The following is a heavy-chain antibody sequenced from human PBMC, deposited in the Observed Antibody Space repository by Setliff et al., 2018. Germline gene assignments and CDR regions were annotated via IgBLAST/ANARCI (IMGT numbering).Heavy chain of an antibody. CDR1: GGSISSGPYY. Sequence: LSLTCTVSGGSISSGPYYWNWFRQPAGKGLEWIGRLYSSGSTNYNPSLKSRVTISVDTSKNQFSLKLSSVTAADTAVYYYASTDWGWGYYFDYWGQGTLVTVSS. J-gene: IGHJ4*02. CDR2: LYSSGST. CDR3: ASTDWGWGYYFDY. V-gene: IGHV4-61*02. D-gene: IGHD7-27*01.